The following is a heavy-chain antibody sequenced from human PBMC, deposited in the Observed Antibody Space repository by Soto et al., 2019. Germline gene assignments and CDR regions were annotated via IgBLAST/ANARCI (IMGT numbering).Heavy chain of an antibody. CDR2: INAGNGNT. J-gene: IGHJ6*03. V-gene: IGHV1-3*01. CDR1: GYTFTSYA. CDR3: ARDHAPAAGTFPYYYYYMDV. D-gene: IGHD6-13*01. Sequence: QVQLVQSGAEVKKPGASVKVSCKASGYTFTSYAMHWVRQAPGQRLEWMGWINAGNGNTKYSQKFQGRVTITRDTSASTAYMELSSLRSEDTAVYYCARDHAPAAGTFPYYYYYMDVWGKGTTVTVSS.